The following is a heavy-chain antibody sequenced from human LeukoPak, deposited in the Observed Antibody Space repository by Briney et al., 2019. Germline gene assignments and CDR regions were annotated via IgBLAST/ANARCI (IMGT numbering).Heavy chain of an antibody. CDR1: GFTFSTYA. D-gene: IGHD6-6*01. CDR2: ITSNGGST. J-gene: IGHJ4*02. V-gene: IGHV3-23*01. CDR3: AKLGPRGDSSSGY. Sequence: PGGSLRLSCAASGFTFSTYAMNWVRQAPGKGLEWVSAITSNGGSTYYADSVKGRFTISRDNSKNTLFLQMNNLRADDTAVYYCAKLGPRGDSSSGYWGQGTLVTVSS.